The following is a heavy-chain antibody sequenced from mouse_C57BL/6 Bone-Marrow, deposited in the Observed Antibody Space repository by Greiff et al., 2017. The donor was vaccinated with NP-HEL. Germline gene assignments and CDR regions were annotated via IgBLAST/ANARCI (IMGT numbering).Heavy chain of an antibody. J-gene: IGHJ1*03. CDR1: GFTFTDYY. CDR2: IRNKANGYTT. CDR3: ASPRYYYGYWYFDV. V-gene: IGHV7-3*01. Sequence: EVQLVESGGGLVQPGGSLSLSCAASGFTFTDYYMSWVRQPPGKALEWLGFIRNKANGYTTEYSASVKGRFTISRDNSQSFLYLQMNALRAEDSATYYCASPRYYYGYWYFDVWGTGTTVTVSS. D-gene: IGHD1-1*01.